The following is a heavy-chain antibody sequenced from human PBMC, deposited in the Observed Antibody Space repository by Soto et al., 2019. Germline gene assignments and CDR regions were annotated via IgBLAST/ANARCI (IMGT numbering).Heavy chain of an antibody. D-gene: IGHD6-19*01. CDR1: GGTFSSYA. CDR3: AWAVAGTPGYFQH. V-gene: IGHV1-69*13. J-gene: IGHJ1*01. CDR2: IIPIFGTA. Sequence: GASVKVSCKASGGTFSSYAISWVRQAPGQGLEWMGGIIPIFGTANYAQKFQGRVTITADESTSTAYMELSSLRSEDTAVYYCAWAVAGTPGYFQHWGQGTLVTVSS.